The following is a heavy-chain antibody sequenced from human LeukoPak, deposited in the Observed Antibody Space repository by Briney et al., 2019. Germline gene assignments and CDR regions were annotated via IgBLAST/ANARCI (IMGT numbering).Heavy chain of an antibody. J-gene: IGHJ4*02. CDR2: ISSSSSYI. CDR3: ARDDSSGYYSDYFDY. D-gene: IGHD3-22*01. CDR1: GFSFSSYA. Sequence: GSLRLSRAASGFSFSSYAMNWVRQAPGKGLEWVSSISSSSSYIYYADSVKGRFTISRDNAKNSLYLQMNSLRAEDTAVYYRARDDSSGYYSDYFDYWGQGTLVTVSS. V-gene: IGHV3-21*01.